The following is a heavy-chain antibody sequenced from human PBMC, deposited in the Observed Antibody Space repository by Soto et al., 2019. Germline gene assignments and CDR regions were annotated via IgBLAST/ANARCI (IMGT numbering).Heavy chain of an antibody. V-gene: IGHV1-8*01. J-gene: IGHJ6*03. CDR2: MNPNSGNT. CDR1: GYTFTSYD. Sequence: QVQLVQSGAEVKKPGASVKVSCKASGYTFTSYDINWVRQATGQGLEWMGWMNPNSGNTGYEQKFQGRVTMTRNTSISTAYMELSSLRSEDTAVYYCARLYYDILTGDYYYYYMDVWGKGTTVTVSS. D-gene: IGHD3-9*01. CDR3: ARLYYDILTGDYYYYYMDV.